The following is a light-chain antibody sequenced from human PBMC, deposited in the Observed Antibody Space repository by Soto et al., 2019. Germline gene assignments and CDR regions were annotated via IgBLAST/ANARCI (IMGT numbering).Light chain of an antibody. V-gene: IGKV3-20*01. CDR3: QQYGDSPYT. CDR1: QSVNTDY. CDR2: DAS. Sequence: EIVLTQSPGTLSLSPGEGATLSCRASQSVNTDYLAWYQQKPGQAPRLLIYDASSRATGIPDRFSGSGSGTDFTLTISRLEPEDFAVYYCQQYGDSPYTFGHGTKVDIK. J-gene: IGKJ3*01.